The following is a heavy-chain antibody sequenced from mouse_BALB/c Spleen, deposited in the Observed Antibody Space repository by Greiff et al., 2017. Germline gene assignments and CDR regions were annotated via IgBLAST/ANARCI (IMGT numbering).Heavy chain of an antibody. J-gene: IGHJ1*01. CDR1: GFSLTSYG. Sequence: VKLMESGPGLVAPSQSLSITCTVSGFSLTSYGVHWVRQPPGKGLEWLGVIWAGGSTNYNSALMSRLSISKDNSKSQVFLKMNSLQTDDTAMYYCARDRGTTATGYFDVWGAGTTVTVSS. V-gene: IGHV2-9*02. D-gene: IGHD1-2*01. CDR2: IWAGGST. CDR3: ARDRGTTATGYFDV.